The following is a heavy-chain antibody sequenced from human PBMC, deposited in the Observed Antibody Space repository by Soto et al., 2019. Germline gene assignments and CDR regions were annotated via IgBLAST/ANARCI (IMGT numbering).Heavy chain of an antibody. CDR1: GGTFSSYA. CDR2: IIPIFGTA. V-gene: IGHV1-69*12. J-gene: IGHJ4*02. D-gene: IGHD5-18*01. Sequence: QVQLVQSGAEVKKPGSSVKVSCKASGGTFSSYAISWVRQAPGQGLEWMGGIIPIFGTANYAQKFQGRVTSTADESTSTADMELSSLRSEDTAVYYCASGGTEGQLWLSIAYWGQGTLVTVSS. CDR3: ASGGTEGQLWLSIAY.